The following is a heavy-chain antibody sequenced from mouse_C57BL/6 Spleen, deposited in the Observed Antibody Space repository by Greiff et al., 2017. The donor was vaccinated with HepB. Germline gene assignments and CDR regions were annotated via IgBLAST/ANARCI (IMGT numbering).Heavy chain of an antibody. CDR3: ARKGIYDGYYVEAWFAY. J-gene: IGHJ3*01. D-gene: IGHD2-3*01. V-gene: IGHV1-9*01. Sequence: QVQLKESGAELMKPGASVKLSCKATGYTFTGYWIEWVKQRPGHGLEWIGEILPGSGSTNYNEKFKGKATFTADTSSNTAYMQLSSLTTEDSAIYYCARKGIYDGYYVEAWFAYWGQGTLVTVSA. CDR1: GYTFTGYW. CDR2: ILPGSGST.